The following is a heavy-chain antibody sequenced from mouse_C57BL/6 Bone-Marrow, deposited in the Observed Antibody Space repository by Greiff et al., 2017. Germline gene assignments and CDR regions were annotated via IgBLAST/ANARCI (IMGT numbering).Heavy chain of an antibody. Sequence: VQLQQSGAELVRPGTSVKVSCKASGYAFTNYLIEWVKQRPGQGLEWIGVINPGSGGTNYTEKFKGKATLTADKSSSTAYMQLSSLTSEDSAVYFCARWGFYYYGYFDYWGQGTTLTVSS. CDR2: INPGSGGT. CDR1: GYAFTNYL. V-gene: IGHV1-54*01. CDR3: ARWGFYYYGYFDY. J-gene: IGHJ2*01. D-gene: IGHD1-1*01.